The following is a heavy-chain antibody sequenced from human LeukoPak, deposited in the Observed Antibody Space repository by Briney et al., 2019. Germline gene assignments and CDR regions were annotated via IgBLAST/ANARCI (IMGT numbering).Heavy chain of an antibody. CDR2: ISGSGGST. CDR3: AKDSRSGEWFGELSSMDV. Sequence: GGSLRLSCAASGFTFSSYAMSWVRQAPGKGLEWVSAISGSGGSTYYADSVKGRFTISRDNSKNTLYLQMNSLRAEDTAVYYCAKDSRSGEWFGELSSMDVWGQGTTVTVSS. J-gene: IGHJ6*02. D-gene: IGHD3-10*01. V-gene: IGHV3-23*01. CDR1: GFTFSSYA.